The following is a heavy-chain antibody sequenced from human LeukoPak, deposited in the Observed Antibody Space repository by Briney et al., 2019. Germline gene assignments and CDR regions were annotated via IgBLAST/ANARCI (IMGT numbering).Heavy chain of an antibody. CDR1: GGSFSGYY. V-gene: IGHV4-34*01. CDR2: INHSGST. Sequence: SETLSLTCAVYGGSFSGYYWSWIRQPPGKGLEWIGEINHSGSTHYNPSLKSRVTISVDTSKNQFSLKLSSVTAADTAVYYCARVPYYDFWRGYYADYWGQGTLVTVSS. CDR3: ARVPYYDFWRGYYADY. D-gene: IGHD3-3*01. J-gene: IGHJ4*02.